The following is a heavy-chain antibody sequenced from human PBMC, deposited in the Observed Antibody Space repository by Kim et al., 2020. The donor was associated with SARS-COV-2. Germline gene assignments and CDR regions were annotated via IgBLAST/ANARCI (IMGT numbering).Heavy chain of an antibody. Sequence: SETLSLTCTVSGDSISSITYYWGWIRQPPGKGLEWIGTISYNGRSYYNPSLKRRVPISVDTSNDQFSLQLNSVTDADTALYYCARHVTKSSSWSERLGNYCDTGGQGIPVTASS. CDR1: GDSISSITYY. CDR2: ISYNGRS. J-gene: IGHJ5*02. CDR3: ARHVTKSSSWSERLGNYCDT. V-gene: IGHV4-39*01. D-gene: IGHD1-7*01.